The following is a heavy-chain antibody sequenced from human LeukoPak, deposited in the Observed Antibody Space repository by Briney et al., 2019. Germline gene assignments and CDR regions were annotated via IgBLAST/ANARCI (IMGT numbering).Heavy chain of an antibody. CDR1: GFTVSSNY. J-gene: IGHJ3*01. Sequence: PGGSLRLSCAASGFTVSSNYMSWVRQAPGKGLEWVSVIYSGGNTYYADSVKGRFTISRDNFKNTLYLQMNSLRAEDTAVYYCASREGTRSSSWCAFDVWGQGTLVTVSS. CDR3: ASREGTRSSSWCAFDV. D-gene: IGHD6-13*01. V-gene: IGHV3-53*01. CDR2: IYSGGNT.